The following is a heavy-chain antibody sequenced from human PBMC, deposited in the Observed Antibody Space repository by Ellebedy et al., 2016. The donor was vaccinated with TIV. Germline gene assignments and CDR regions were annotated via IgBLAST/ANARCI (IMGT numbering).Heavy chain of an antibody. CDR2: INHSGST. V-gene: IGHV4-34*01. CDR1: GGSFSGYY. CDR3: ARGRIAVAGTGELLDY. Sequence: MPSETLSLTCAVFGGSFSGYYWSWIRQPPGKGLEWIGEINHSGSTNYNPSLTSRVTVSVDTSKNQFSLKLSSVTAADTAVYYCARGRIAVAGTGELLDYWGQGTLVTVSS. D-gene: IGHD6-19*01. J-gene: IGHJ4*02.